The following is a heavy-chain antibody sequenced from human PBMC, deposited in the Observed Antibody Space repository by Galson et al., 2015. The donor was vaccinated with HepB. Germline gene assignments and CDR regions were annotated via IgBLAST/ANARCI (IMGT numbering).Heavy chain of an antibody. CDR1: GDSVSSNIAA. D-gene: IGHD1-14*01. CDR3: AREAGNVLGY. J-gene: IGHJ4*02. CDR2: TWYTSKWYN. Sequence: CAISGDSVSSNIAAWNWIRQSPSRGLEWLGRTWYTSKWYNDYAVSVKSRMTINPDTSKNQFSLQLNSVTPDDTAVYYCAREAGNVLGYWGQGTLVTVSS. V-gene: IGHV6-1*01.